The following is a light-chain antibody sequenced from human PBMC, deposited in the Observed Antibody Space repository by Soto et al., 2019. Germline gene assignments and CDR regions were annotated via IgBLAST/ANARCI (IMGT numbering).Light chain of an antibody. CDR1: QSVNSN. V-gene: IGKV3-15*01. CDR3: QQYNAWPLT. CDR2: VAS. Sequence: EIVMTQSPATLSVSPGERVTLSCRASQSVNSNLAWYQQKPGQTPKLLIYVASTRATGIPDRFSGSGSGTEFTLTISSLQSEDFAIYYCQQYNAWPLTFGGGTKVEFK. J-gene: IGKJ4*01.